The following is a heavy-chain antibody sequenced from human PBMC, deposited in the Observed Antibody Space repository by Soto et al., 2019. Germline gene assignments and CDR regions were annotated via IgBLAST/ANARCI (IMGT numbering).Heavy chain of an antibody. CDR2: FDPEDGET. D-gene: IGHD3-3*01. Sequence: GASVKVSCKVSGYTLTELSMHWVRQAPGKGLEWMGGFDPEDGETIYAQKFQGRVTMTEDTSTDTAYMELSSLRSEDTAVYYCATDLEWLEWFPEPWFDPWGQGTLVTVSS. CDR1: GYTLTELS. CDR3: ATDLEWLEWFPEPWFDP. V-gene: IGHV1-24*01. J-gene: IGHJ5*02.